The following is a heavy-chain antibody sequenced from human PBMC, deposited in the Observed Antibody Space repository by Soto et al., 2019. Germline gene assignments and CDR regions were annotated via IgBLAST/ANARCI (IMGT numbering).Heavy chain of an antibody. V-gene: IGHV4-34*01. CDR1: GGSFSGYY. CDR2: INHSGST. Sequence: SGTLSLTCAVYGGSFSGYYCSWVCQPQGKGLEWIGEINHSGSTNYNPSLKSRVTISVDTSKNQFSLKLSSVTAADTAVYYCARGRGYSYGRVYYYYGMDVWGQGTTVT. CDR3: ARGRGYSYGRVYYYYGMDV. D-gene: IGHD5-18*01. J-gene: IGHJ6*02.